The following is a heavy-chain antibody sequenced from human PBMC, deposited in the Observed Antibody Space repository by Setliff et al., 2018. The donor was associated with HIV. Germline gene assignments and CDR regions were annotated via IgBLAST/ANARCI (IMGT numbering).Heavy chain of an antibody. D-gene: IGHD2-2*01. CDR2: IYTGGRT. CDR3: ARDRMPMASWVPDK. Sequence: LSLTCTVPDDSISSNYWSWIRQSAGKGLEWVGRIYTGGRTNYNPSLKGRVAMSVDTSKNQFSLNLSSVTAADTAVYYCARDRMPMASWVPDKWGQGTLVTVSS. CDR1: DDSISSNY. J-gene: IGHJ4*02. V-gene: IGHV4-4*07.